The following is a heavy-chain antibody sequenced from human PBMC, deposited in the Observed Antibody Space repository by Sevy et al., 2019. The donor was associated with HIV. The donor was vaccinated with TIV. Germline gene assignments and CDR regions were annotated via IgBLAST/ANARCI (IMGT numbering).Heavy chain of an antibody. D-gene: IGHD3-3*01. V-gene: IGHV3-23*01. CDR1: EFTFSSYA. CDR3: AGGFWSGFDY. CDR2: ISGHGGST. Sequence: GGSLRLSCAASEFTFSSYAMSWVRQAPGKGLEWVSTISGHGGSTYYADSVKGRFTISRDNSKNTLDLQMNSLRAEDTAVYYCAGGFWSGFDYWGQGTLVTVSS. J-gene: IGHJ4*02.